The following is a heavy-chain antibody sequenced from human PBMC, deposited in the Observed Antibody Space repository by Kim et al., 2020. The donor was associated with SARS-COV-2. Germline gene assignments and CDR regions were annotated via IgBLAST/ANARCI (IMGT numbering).Heavy chain of an antibody. CDR1: GFTFSSYA. V-gene: IGHV3-30-3*01. D-gene: IGHD3-3*01. J-gene: IGHJ4*01. CDR2: ISYDGSNK. Sequence: GGSLRLSCAASGFTFSSYAMHWVRQAPGKGLEWVAVISYDGSNKYCADSVKGRFTISRDNSKNTLYLQMNSLRAEDTAVFHCARAIWSGYFSCPPPDYWG. CDR3: ARAIWSGYFSCPPPDY.